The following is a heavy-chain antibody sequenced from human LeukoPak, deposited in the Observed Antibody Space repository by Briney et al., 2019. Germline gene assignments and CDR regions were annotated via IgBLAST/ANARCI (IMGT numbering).Heavy chain of an antibody. CDR2: IIPMLNIV. J-gene: IGHJ5*02. V-gene: IGHV1-69*04. CDR1: GYTFTSYG. Sequence: ASVKVSCKASGYTFTSYGISWVRQAPGQGLEWMGRIIPMLNIVNNVQKFQDRVTITADKSTSTAYMELSSLKSEDTAVYYCARGGLGSGADWFDPWGQGTQVTVSS. CDR3: ARGGLGSGADWFDP. D-gene: IGHD2-15*01.